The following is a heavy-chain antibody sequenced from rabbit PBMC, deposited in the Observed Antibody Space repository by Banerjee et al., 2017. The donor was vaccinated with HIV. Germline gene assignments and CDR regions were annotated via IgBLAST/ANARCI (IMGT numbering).Heavy chain of an antibody. J-gene: IGHJ4*01. CDR3: VRDRGVDYTYGYAGNTYASPFNL. V-gene: IGHV1S47*01. Sequence: QEQLVESGGGLVQPGGSLKLSCKASGFDFSTYSMSWVRQAPGKGLEWIGYIVPIFGVTFYANWLNGRFPISGHNAQNPLYLQMNSLTAADTATYFCVRDRGVDYTYGYAGNTYASPFNLWGPGTLVTV. CDR1: GFDFSTYS. D-gene: IGHD6-1*01. CDR2: IVPIFGVT.